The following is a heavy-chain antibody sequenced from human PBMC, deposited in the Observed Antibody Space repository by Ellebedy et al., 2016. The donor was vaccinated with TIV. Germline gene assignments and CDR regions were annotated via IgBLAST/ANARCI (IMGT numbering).Heavy chain of an antibody. J-gene: IGHJ4*02. V-gene: IGHV4-4*02. D-gene: IGHD6-19*01. CDR3: ARELVAGRVFDY. Sequence: MPSETLSLTCGVSGGSISSSNWWCWVRQPPGKGLAWSGAIYHSRSTNYNPSPQSRVTITVDKSKNQFSLKLSAVTAADTAVYYCARELVAGRVFDYWGQGTLVTVSS. CDR1: GGSISSSNW. CDR2: IYHSRST.